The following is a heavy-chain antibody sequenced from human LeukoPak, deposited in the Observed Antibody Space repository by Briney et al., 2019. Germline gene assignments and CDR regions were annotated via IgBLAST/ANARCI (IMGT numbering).Heavy chain of an antibody. CDR2: ISGSSAGI. Sequence: PGRSLRLSCAASGFTFDDYAMHWVRQAPGKGLEWVSVISGSSAGIKYADSVKGRFTISRDNSKDTLYLQMNSLSVEDTAVYYCVKVAVQTQVVPAAIFFDYWGQGTLVTVSS. CDR1: GFTFDDYA. D-gene: IGHD2-2*01. V-gene: IGHV3-23*01. J-gene: IGHJ4*02. CDR3: VKVAVQTQVVPAAIFFDY.